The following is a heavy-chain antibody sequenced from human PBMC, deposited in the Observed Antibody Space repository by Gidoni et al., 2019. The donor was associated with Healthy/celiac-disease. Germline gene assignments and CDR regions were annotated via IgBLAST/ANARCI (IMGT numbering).Heavy chain of an antibody. CDR1: GGSFSGYY. CDR3: ARGRKLRGYSGYGGVDY. Sequence: QVQLQQSGAGLLKPSETLSLSCAVYGGSFSGYYWSWIRQPPGKGLEWIGEINHSGSTNYNPSLKSRVTISVDTSKSQFSLKLSSVTAADTAVYYCARGRKLRGYSGYGGVDYWGQGTLVTVSS. D-gene: IGHD5-12*01. J-gene: IGHJ4*02. CDR2: INHSGST. V-gene: IGHV4-34*01.